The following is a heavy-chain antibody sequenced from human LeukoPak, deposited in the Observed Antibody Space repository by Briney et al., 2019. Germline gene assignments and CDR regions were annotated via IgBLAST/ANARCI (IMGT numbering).Heavy chain of an antibody. CDR2: IIPIFGTA. Sequence: SVKVSCKASGGTFSSYAISWVRQAPGQGLEWMGGIIPIFGTANYAQKFQGRVTITADKSTSTAYMELSSLRSEDTAVYYCAKDQAWTDYFDYWGQGTLVTVSS. V-gene: IGHV1-69*06. J-gene: IGHJ4*02. CDR3: AKDQAWTDYFDY. CDR1: GGTFSSYA. D-gene: IGHD3/OR15-3a*01.